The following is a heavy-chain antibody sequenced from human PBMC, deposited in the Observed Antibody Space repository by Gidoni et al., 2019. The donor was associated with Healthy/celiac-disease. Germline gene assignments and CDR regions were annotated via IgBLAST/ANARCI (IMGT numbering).Heavy chain of an antibody. V-gene: IGHV3-48*02. D-gene: IGHD3-16*02. J-gene: IGHJ4*02. CDR2: ISSSSSTI. Sequence: EVQLVESGGGLVQPGGSLRLSCAASGFTFSSYSMNWVRQAPGKGLEWVSYISSSSSTIYYADSVKGRCTISRDNAKNSLYLQMNSLRDEDTAVYYCAREDYIWGSYRFYFDYWGQGTLVTVSS. CDR1: GFTFSSYS. CDR3: AREDYIWGSYRFYFDY.